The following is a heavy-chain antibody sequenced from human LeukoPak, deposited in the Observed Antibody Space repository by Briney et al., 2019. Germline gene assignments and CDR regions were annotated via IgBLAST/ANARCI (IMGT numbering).Heavy chain of an antibody. D-gene: IGHD2-2*02. J-gene: IGHJ5*02. Sequence: SETLSLTCTVSGGSISSYYWSWIRQPPGKGLEWIGYTYTSGSTNYNPSLKSRVTISVDTSKNQFSLKLSSVTAADTAVYYCARHFSDVVVVPAAIQGFDPWGQGTLVTVSS. CDR3: ARHFSDVVVVPAAIQGFDP. CDR2: TYTSGST. CDR1: GGSISSYY. V-gene: IGHV4-4*09.